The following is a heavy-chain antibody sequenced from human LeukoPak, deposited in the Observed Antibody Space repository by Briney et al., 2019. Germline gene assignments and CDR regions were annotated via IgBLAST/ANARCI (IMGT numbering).Heavy chain of an antibody. D-gene: IGHD3-10*01. CDR2: INWNGGST. Sequence: PGGSLRLSCAASGFTFDDYGMSWVRQAPGKGLEWVSGINWNGGSTGYADSVKGRFTISRDNAKSSLYLQMNGLRAEDTALYHCARVIDYGSGEDAFDIWGQGTMVTVSS. V-gene: IGHV3-20*01. J-gene: IGHJ3*02. CDR3: ARVIDYGSGEDAFDI. CDR1: GFTFDDYG.